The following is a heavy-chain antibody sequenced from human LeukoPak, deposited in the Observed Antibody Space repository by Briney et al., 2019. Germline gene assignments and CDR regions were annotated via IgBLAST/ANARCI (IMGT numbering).Heavy chain of an antibody. V-gene: IGHV1-3*01. CDR3: ARGGYDFWSGYLGSFDY. D-gene: IGHD3-3*01. Sequence: ASVTVSCKASGYTFTSYAMHWVRQAPGQRLEWMGWINAGNGNTKYSQKFQGRVTITRDTSASTAYMELSSLRSEDTAVYYCARGGYDFWSGYLGSFDYWGQGTLVTVSS. CDR1: GYTFTSYA. CDR2: INAGNGNT. J-gene: IGHJ4*02.